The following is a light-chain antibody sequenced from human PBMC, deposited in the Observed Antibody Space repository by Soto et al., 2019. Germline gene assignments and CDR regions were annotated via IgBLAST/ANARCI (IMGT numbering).Light chain of an antibody. CDR2: EVT. J-gene: IGLJ2*01. Sequence: QSVLTQPASVSGSPGQSITISCTGTSSDVGGFNYVSWYQQHPGKAPKLMIYEVTYRPSGVSDRFSGSKSGNTASLTISGLQAEDEANYYCSSYTTLSTVVFGGGTKLTVL. CDR1: SSDVGGFNY. CDR3: SSYTTLSTVV. V-gene: IGLV2-14*01.